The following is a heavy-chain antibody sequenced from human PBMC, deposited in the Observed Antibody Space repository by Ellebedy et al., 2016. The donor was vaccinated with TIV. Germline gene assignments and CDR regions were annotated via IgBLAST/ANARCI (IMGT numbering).Heavy chain of an antibody. Sequence: AASVKVSCKSSGGSFSRYGINWVRQAPGQGPEWMGGIIPFFNIANYAQKFQGRVTLTADESTSTAYMDLSSLRSEDTAVYYCAKGRVYSSDGSAYYHDTFDMWGQGTMVTVSS. CDR1: GGSFSRYG. D-gene: IGHD3-3*01. CDR3: AKGRVYSSDGSAYYHDTFDM. CDR2: IIPFFNIA. V-gene: IGHV1-69*13. J-gene: IGHJ3*02.